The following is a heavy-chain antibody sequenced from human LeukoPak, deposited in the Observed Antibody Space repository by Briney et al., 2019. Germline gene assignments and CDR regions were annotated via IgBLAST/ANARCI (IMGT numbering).Heavy chain of an antibody. J-gene: IGHJ3*02. V-gene: IGHV1-2*02. CDR1: GYTFTGYY. CDR3: ARGRERDYYDSSGYTSLAAFDI. D-gene: IGHD3-22*01. CDR2: INPNSGGT. Sequence: ASVKVSCKASGYTFTGYYMHWVRQAPGQGLEWMGWINPNSGGTNYAQKFQGRVTMTRDTSISTAYMELSRLRSDDTAMYYCARGRERDYYDSSGYTSLAAFDIWGQGTMVTVSS.